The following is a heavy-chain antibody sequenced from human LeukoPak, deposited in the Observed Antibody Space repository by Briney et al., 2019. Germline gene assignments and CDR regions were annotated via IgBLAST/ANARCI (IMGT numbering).Heavy chain of an antibody. D-gene: IGHD4-17*01. J-gene: IGHJ4*02. CDR2: ITGSGGST. Sequence: GGSLRLSCAASGFTFSSYAMSWVRQAPGKGLEWGSAITGSGGSTFYADSVKGRFTISRDNSKNTLFLQMASLRADDTAVYYCAKPMREGNYGDYLIWGQGTLVTVSS. CDR1: GFTFSSYA. CDR3: AKPMREGNYGDYLI. V-gene: IGHV3-23*01.